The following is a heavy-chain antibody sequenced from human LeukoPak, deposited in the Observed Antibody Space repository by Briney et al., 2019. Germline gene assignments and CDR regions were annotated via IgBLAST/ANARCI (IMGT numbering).Heavy chain of an antibody. CDR1: GYTFTGYY. J-gene: IGHJ4*02. D-gene: IGHD3-3*01. V-gene: IGHV1-2*02. CDR3: ARDAPITIFGVVIMNN. Sequence: ASVKVSCKASGYTFTGYYMHWVRQAPGQGLEWMGWINPNSGGTNYAQKFQGRVTMTRDTSISTAYMGLSRLRSDDTAVYYCARDAPITIFGVVIMNNWGQGTLVTVSS. CDR2: INPNSGGT.